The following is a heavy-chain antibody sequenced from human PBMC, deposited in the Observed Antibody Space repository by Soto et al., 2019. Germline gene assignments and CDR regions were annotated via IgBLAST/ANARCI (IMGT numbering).Heavy chain of an antibody. CDR3: VRDRDLDRDMVHGDF. CDR1: GYTLTELS. Sequence: ASVKVSCKVSGYTLTELSMHWVRQAPGKGLEWMGGFDPEDGETIYAQKFQGRVTMTEDTSTDTAYMELSSLRDEDTAVYFCVRDRDLDRDMVHGDFWGQGTLVTVSS. D-gene: IGHD5-18*01. J-gene: IGHJ4*01. V-gene: IGHV1-24*01. CDR2: FDPEDGET.